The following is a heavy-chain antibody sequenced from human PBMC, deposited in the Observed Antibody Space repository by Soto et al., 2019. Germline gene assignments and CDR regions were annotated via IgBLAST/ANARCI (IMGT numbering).Heavy chain of an antibody. CDR1: GFTFSTYA. CDR2: ISSSGSFR. CDR3: ARGAPGRDGYNFDFKP. V-gene: IGHV3-21*04. Sequence: GGSLRLSCAASGFTFSTYAMNWVRQAPGKGLEWVSSISSSGSFRYYADSVKGRFTISRDNAKNSLYLQMNSLRAQDTAVYYCARGAPGRDGYNFDFKPWGQGTLVTVSS. J-gene: IGHJ1*01. D-gene: IGHD5-12*01.